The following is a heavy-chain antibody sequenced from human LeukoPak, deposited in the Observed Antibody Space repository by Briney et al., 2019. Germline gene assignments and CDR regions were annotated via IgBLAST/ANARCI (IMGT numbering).Heavy chain of an antibody. D-gene: IGHD3-22*01. V-gene: IGHV1-18*01. CDR1: GYTFTSYG. Sequence: ASVKVSCKASGYTFTSYGISWVRQAPGQGLEWMGWISAYNGNTNYAQKLQGRVTMTTDTSTSTAYMELRSLRPDDTAVYYCARDRGPNYYDSSGPRDYWGQGTLVTVSS. CDR2: ISAYNGNT. CDR3: ARDRGPNYYDSSGPRDY. J-gene: IGHJ4*02.